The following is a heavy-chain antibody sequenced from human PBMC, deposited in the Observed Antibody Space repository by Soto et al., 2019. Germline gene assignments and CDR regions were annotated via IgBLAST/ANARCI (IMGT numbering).Heavy chain of an antibody. CDR1: GFTFSSYS. J-gene: IGHJ5*02. CDR2: ISSSSSYI. Sequence: EVQLVESGGGLVKPGGSLRLSCAASGFTFSSYSMNWVRQAPGQGLEWVSSISSSSSYIYYADSVKGRFTISRDNAKNSLYLQMNSLGAEDTAVYYCARDEARIAVAGVNWFDPWGQGTLVTVSS. V-gene: IGHV3-21*01. D-gene: IGHD6-19*01. CDR3: ARDEARIAVAGVNWFDP.